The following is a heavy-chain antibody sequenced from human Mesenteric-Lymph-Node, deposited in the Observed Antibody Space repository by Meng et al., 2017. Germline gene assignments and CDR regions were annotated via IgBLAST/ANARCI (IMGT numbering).Heavy chain of an antibody. V-gene: IGHV1-2*06. D-gene: IGHD2-2*01. CDR3: ARGDIVTVPTVPNAGY. CDR1: GYTFTAYY. CDR2: INPNSGGT. J-gene: IGHJ4*02. Sequence: ASVKVSCKASGYTFTAYYIHWVRQAPGQGREWMGRINPNSGGTDYAQKFQGRVTMTRDTSINTAYMELGRVRSDDTAVYCCARGDIVTVPTVPNAGYWGQGTLVTVSS.